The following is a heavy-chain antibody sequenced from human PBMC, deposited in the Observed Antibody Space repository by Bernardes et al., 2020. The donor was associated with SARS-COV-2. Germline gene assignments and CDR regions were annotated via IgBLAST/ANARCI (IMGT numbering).Heavy chain of an antibody. CDR2: MNEDGSGR. D-gene: IGHD7-27*01. V-gene: IGHV3-74*01. CDR3: SIDLSGEKDD. Sequence: GGSLRLSCEASGYTFTDCCMHWVCLGPGQGPVWVSRMNEDGSGRNYADSAQGRFTITRDNAKGTLYLQMNSLRVEDTAMYCCSIDLSGEKDDWGPGTLVTVSS. J-gene: IGHJ4*02. CDR1: GYTFTDCC.